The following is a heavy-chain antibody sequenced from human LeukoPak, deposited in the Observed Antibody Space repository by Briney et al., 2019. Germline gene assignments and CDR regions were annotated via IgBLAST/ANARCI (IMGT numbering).Heavy chain of an antibody. D-gene: IGHD6-13*01. J-gene: IGHJ6*03. CDR2: IYSGGST. CDR3: ARVRAGQQLHYYYYYMDV. V-gene: IGHV3-53*01. Sequence: GGSLRLSCAASGFTVSSNYMSWVRQAPGKGLEWVSVIYSGGSTYYADSVKGRFTISRDNSKNTPYLQMNSLRAEDTAVYYCARVRAGQQLHYYYYYMDVWGKGTTVTVSS. CDR1: GFTVSSNY.